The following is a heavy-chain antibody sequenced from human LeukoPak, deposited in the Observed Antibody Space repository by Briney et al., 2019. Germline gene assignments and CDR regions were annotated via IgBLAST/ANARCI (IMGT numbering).Heavy chain of an antibody. D-gene: IGHD3-10*01. V-gene: IGHV4-59*01. CDR3: AYGSYYYYGMDV. Sequence: SETLSLTCTVSGGSISSYYWSWIRQPPGKGLEWIGYIYYSGSTNYNPSLKSRVTISVDASKNQFSLKLSSVTAADTAVYYCAYGSYYYYGMDVWGQGTTVTVSS. CDR1: GGSISSYY. J-gene: IGHJ6*02. CDR2: IYYSGST.